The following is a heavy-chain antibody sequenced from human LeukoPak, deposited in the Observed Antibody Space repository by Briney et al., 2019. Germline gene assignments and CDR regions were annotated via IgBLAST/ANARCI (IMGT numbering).Heavy chain of an antibody. J-gene: IGHJ6*03. V-gene: IGHV3-74*01. CDR2: IKSDGTGA. CDR3: ARDRDGRNCYMDV. CDR1: GFSFSDYW. D-gene: IGHD5-24*01. Sequence: GGSLRLSCAASGFSFSDYWMLWVREVPEKGLEWVSRIKSDGTGATYAGSVNGRFTMSRDNAENTLYLQMNSLRDEDTGIYYCARDRDGRNCYMDVWGKGTTVTVSS.